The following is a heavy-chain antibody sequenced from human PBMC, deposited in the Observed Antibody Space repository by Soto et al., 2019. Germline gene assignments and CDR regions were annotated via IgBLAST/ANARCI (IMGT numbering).Heavy chain of an antibody. Sequence: EVQLVESGGGLVQPGGSLRLSCAASGFTFSSYWMSWVRQAPGKGLEWVANIKQDGSEKYYVDSVKGRFTISRDNAKNSLYLQMNSLRADVTAVYYRASSYGLRGAFDIWGQGTMVTVSS. CDR2: IKQDGSEK. V-gene: IGHV3-7*01. J-gene: IGHJ3*02. CDR1: GFTFSSYW. CDR3: ASSYGLRGAFDI. D-gene: IGHD3-16*01.